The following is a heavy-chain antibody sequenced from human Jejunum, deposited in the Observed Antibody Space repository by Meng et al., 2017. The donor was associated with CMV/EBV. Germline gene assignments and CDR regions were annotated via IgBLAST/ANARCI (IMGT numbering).Heavy chain of an antibody. CDR3: AKARDSSRYCSGTSCPIDC. CDR1: SDHA. Sequence: SDHAMYWARKAPGKGLQWVSGISASGGTSYYADSVKGRFTISRDNSKDTLYLEMNSLRAEDTAIYYCAKARDSSRYCSGTSCPIDCWGQGTLVTVSS. J-gene: IGHJ4*02. D-gene: IGHD2-2*01. CDR2: ISASGGTS. V-gene: IGHV3-23*01.